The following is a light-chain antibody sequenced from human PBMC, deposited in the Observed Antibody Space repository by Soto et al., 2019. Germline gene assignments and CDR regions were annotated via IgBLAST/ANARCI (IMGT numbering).Light chain of an antibody. CDR3: QHYGRGSPIA. J-gene: IGKJ5*01. Sequence: ESVLTQSPDTLSLSPGERATLSCRASQSVSTNVAWYQQRPGQPPKLLIFGASSRATGIPARFSGSGSGTDFTLIINRLQPEDFALYFCQHYGRGSPIAFGLGTRLEIK. V-gene: IGKV3-20*01. CDR2: GAS. CDR1: QSVSTN.